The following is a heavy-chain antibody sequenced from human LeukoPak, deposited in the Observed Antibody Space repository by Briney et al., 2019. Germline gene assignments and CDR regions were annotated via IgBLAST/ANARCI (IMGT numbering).Heavy chain of an antibody. D-gene: IGHD6-6*01. CDR2: ISSSSSTI. CDR1: GFTFSSYS. J-gene: IGHJ3*02. CDR3: ARGRSRAVIAARGLGAFDI. Sequence: GRSLRLSCAASGFTFSSYSMNWVRQAPGKGLEWVSYISSSSSTIYYADSVKGRFTISRDNAKNSLYLQMNSLRAEDTAVYYCARGRSRAVIAARGLGAFDIWGQGTMVTVSS. V-gene: IGHV3-48*04.